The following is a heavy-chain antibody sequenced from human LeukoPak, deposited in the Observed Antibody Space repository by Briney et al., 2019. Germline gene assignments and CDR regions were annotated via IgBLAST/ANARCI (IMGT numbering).Heavy chain of an antibody. Sequence: PGGSLRLSCAVSGFTFSSYWMSWVRQAPGKGLEWVANIKQDGSEKYYVDSVKGRFTISRDNAKNSLYLQMNSLRAEDTAVYYCARVTTVTGFDYWGQGTLVTVSS. J-gene: IGHJ4*02. V-gene: IGHV3-7*01. CDR2: IKQDGSEK. CDR3: ARVTTVTGFDY. D-gene: IGHD4-17*01. CDR1: GFTFSSYW.